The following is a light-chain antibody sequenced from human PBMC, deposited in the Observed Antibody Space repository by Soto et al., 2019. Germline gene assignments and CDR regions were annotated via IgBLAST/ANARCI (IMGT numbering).Light chain of an antibody. Sequence: DIQMTQSPSSLSASLGARVTITCRASQPISSYLNWYQQKPGRAPKLLIYAASNLESGVPSRFSGSGSGTDFTLTISSLQPEDFATYYCQQSYSTWTFGQGTKVDI. J-gene: IGKJ1*01. CDR1: QPISSY. CDR3: QQSYSTWT. CDR2: AAS. V-gene: IGKV1-39*01.